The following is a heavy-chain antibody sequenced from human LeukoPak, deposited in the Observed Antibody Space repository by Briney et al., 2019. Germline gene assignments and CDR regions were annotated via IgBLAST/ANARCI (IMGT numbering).Heavy chain of an antibody. CDR3: AKGARSHLYYYMDV. J-gene: IGHJ6*03. V-gene: IGHV3-23*01. CDR1: GFTFSSYG. CDR2: ISGSGGST. Sequence: GGTLRLSCAASGFTFSSYGMSWVRQAPGKGPEWVSAISGSGGSTYYADPVKGRFTISRDNSKNTLYLQMNSLRADDTAVYYCAKGARSHLYYYMDVWGKGTTVTISS.